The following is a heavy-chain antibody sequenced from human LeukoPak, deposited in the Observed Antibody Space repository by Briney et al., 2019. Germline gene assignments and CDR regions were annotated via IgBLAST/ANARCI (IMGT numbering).Heavy chain of an antibody. D-gene: IGHD2-2*01. CDR3: ARKGDIVVVPAAKQTPGAAFDI. CDR1: GDSISSGGYY. V-gene: IGHV4-31*03. J-gene: IGHJ3*02. CDR2: IYYSGST. Sequence: PSETLSLTCTVSGDSISSGGYYWSWIRQHPGKGLEWIGYIYYSGSTYYNPSLKSRVTISVDTSKNQFSLKLSSVTAADTAVYYCARKGDIVVVPAAKQTPGAAFDIWGQGTMVTVSS.